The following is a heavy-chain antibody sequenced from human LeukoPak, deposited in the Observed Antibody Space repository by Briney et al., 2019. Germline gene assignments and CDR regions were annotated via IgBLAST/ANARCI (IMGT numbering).Heavy chain of an antibody. CDR3: ARDREPFMITFGGVSSDY. CDR2: INPNSGGT. Sequence: ASVKVSCKASGYTFTGYYMHWVRQAPGQGLEWMGWINPNSGGTNYAQKFQGRVTMTRDTSISTAYMELSRLRSDDTAVYYCARDREPFMITFGGVSSDYWGQGTLVTVSS. D-gene: IGHD3-16*01. J-gene: IGHJ4*02. V-gene: IGHV1-2*02. CDR1: GYTFTGYY.